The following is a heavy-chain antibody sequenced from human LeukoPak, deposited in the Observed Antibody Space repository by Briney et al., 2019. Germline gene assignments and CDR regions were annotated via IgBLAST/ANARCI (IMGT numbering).Heavy chain of an antibody. CDR3: SIAHDDGKYGYFLH. J-gene: IGHJ1*01. CDR1: GFTFSSYA. CDR2: MRGRGDDT. V-gene: IGHV3-23*01. Sequence: GGSLRLSCAVSGFTFSSYAMSCVRRAQGKGLEWVSAMRGRGDDTCYAVSVKGRFTISRDNAKNALYMQMNSLRADDTAVYYCSIAHDDGKYGYFLHWGQGTLVTDSS. D-gene: IGHD3-16*01.